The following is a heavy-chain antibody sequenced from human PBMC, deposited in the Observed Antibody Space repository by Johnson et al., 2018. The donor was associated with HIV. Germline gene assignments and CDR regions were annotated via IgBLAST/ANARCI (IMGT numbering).Heavy chain of an antibody. Sequence: QLVESGGGLVQPGGSLRLSCAASGFSVSSNYMTWVRQAPGKGLEWVSVIYSGGSTYYADSVKGRFTISRDNSKNTLNLQMNSLRAEDTAVYYCTRDQRTGTTWTEGAFDIWGQGTMVTVYS. CDR1: GFSVSSNY. J-gene: IGHJ3*02. CDR3: TRDQRTGTTWTEGAFDI. V-gene: IGHV3-66*02. D-gene: IGHD1-1*01. CDR2: IYSGGST.